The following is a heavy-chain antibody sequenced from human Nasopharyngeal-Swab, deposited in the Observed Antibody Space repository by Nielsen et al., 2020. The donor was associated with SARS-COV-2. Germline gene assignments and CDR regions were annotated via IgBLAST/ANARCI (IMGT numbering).Heavy chain of an antibody. J-gene: IGHJ4*02. Sequence: WIPQPPGKGLVWVSRINSDGSIIDYADSVKGRFTISRDNARNTLNLQMNSLRAEDTALYYCVCGETTPSDYWGQGTLVTVSS. CDR2: INSDGSII. V-gene: IGHV3-74*01. D-gene: IGHD2-15*01. CDR3: VCGETTPSDY.